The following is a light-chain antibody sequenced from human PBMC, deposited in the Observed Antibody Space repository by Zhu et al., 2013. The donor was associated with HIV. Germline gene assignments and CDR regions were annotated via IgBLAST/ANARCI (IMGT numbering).Light chain of an antibody. CDR2: QDN. CDR3: QAWDGTTVA. V-gene: IGLV3-1*01. CDR1: KLGDEY. J-gene: IGLJ2*01. Sequence: SLDLAQSPSVSVSAGQTATITCSAPKLGDEYVNWYQQKPGQSPLLVLYQDNRRPSGIPERFSGSNSGNTATLTISGTQAMDEADYFCQAWDGTTVAFGGGTKLSVL.